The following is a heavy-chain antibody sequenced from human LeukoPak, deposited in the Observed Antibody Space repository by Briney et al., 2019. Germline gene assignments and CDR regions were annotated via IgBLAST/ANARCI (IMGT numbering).Heavy chain of an antibody. CDR3: AKDGQSFNSMYDYFDS. Sequence: PGGSLRLSCSASGFTFRNFAISWVRQVPGKGLEWVSSIGGGDTYYADSVKGRFTISRDDSRSTVDLQMSSLRAEDTAVYYCAKDGQSFNSMYDYFDSWGQGTLVTVSS. J-gene: IGHJ4*02. D-gene: IGHD2-8*01. CDR2: IGGGDT. V-gene: IGHV3-23*01. CDR1: GFTFRNFA.